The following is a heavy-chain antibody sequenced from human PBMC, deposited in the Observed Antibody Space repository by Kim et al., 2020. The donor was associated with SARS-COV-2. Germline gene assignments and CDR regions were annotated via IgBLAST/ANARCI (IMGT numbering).Heavy chain of an antibody. J-gene: IGHJ4*02. V-gene: IGHV3-30*18. CDR1: GFTFSSYG. D-gene: IGHD2-2*01. Sequence: GGSLRLSCAASGFTFSSYGMHWVRQAPGKGLEWVAVISYDGSNTYYADSVKGRFTISRDNSKNTLYLQMKSLRAEDTAVYHCAKNADDGCCSSTSCYLFDFWGQGTLVTVSS. CDR3: AKNADDGCCSSTSCYLFDF. CDR2: ISYDGSNT.